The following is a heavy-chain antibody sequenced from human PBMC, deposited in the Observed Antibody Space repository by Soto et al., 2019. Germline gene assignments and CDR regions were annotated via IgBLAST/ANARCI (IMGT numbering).Heavy chain of an antibody. CDR2: ISGTGGRT. Sequence: GGSLWLSCAASGFTFSSYAMSWVRQAPGKGLEWVSPISGTGGRTNYADSVKGRFTISRDNSKNTLYLQMNSLRAEDTAVYYCARSISLYDNIWGSYRPDYMDVWGKGTTVTVSS. CDR3: ARSISLYDNIWGSYRPDYMDV. V-gene: IGHV3-23*01. J-gene: IGHJ6*03. D-gene: IGHD3-16*02. CDR1: GFTFSSYA.